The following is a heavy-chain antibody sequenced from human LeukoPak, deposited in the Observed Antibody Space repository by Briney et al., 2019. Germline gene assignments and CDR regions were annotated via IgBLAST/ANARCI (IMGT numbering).Heavy chain of an antibody. CDR2: ISAYNGNT. D-gene: IGHD1-14*01. J-gene: IGHJ4*02. Sequence: GASVKVSCKASGYTFTSYGISWVRQAPGQGLEWMGWISAYNGNTNYARKLQGRVTMTTDTSTSTAYMELRSLRSDDTAVYYCARDISGEPLLDGAVDYWGQGTLVTVSS. CDR1: GYTFTSYG. CDR3: ARDISGEPLLDGAVDY. V-gene: IGHV1-18*01.